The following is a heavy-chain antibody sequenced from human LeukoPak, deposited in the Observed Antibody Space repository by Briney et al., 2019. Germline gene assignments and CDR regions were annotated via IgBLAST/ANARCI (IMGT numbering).Heavy chain of an antibody. CDR3: ARADWSQNPFGY. V-gene: IGHV1-69*01. Sequence: ASVKVSFKASGGTFSSYAISWVRQAPGQGLEWMGGIIPIFGTANYAQKFQGRVTITADESTSTAYMELSSLRSEDTAVYYCARADWSQNPFGYWGQGTLVTVSS. CDR1: GGTFSSYA. J-gene: IGHJ4*02. D-gene: IGHD3/OR15-3a*01. CDR2: IIPIFGTA.